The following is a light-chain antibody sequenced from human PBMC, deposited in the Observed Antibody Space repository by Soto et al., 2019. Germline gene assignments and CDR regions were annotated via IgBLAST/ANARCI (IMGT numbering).Light chain of an antibody. J-gene: IGKJ1*01. V-gene: IGKV1-5*03. CDR1: QSISSW. CDR2: KAS. Sequence: DIQMTQSPSTLSASVGDRVTITCRASQSISSWLAWYQQKPGKAPKLLIYKASSLESGVPSRFSGSGSGTECTLTSSSLQPDDFAPYYCQQYNSYWTFGQGTKVEIK. CDR3: QQYNSYWT.